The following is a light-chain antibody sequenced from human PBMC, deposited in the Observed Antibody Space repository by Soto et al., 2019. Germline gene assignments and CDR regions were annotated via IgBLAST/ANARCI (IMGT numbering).Light chain of an antibody. CDR2: DSS. CDR1: NANIGAGFD. J-gene: IGLJ2*01. CDR3: QSYDSSLSGSV. V-gene: IGLV1-40*01. Sequence: QSVLTQPPSVSGAPGQRVTISCTGNNANIGAGFDVHWYQQFPGTAPKLLISDSSIRPSGVPDRFSGSRSDTSASLAITGLQAEDEADYYCQSYDSSLSGSVFGGGTQLTVL.